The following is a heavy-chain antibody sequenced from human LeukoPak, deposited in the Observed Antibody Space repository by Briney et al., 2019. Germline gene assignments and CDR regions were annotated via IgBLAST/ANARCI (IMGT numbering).Heavy chain of an antibody. D-gene: IGHD6-19*01. J-gene: IGHJ4*02. CDR3: AILAVAGVFDY. Sequence: ASVKVSCKASGYTFTGYFMHWVRQAPGQGLEWMGRINPNSGGTNYAQKFQSRVTMTRDTSISTAYMELSRLRSDDTAVYYCAILAVAGVFDYWGQGTLVTVSS. CDR1: GYTFTGYF. V-gene: IGHV1-2*06. CDR2: INPNSGGT.